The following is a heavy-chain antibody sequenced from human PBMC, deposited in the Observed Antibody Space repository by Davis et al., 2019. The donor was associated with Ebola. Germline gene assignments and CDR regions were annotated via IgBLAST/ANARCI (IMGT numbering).Heavy chain of an antibody. Sequence: ASVKVSCKASGYTFTGYHMHWVRQAPGLGLEWMGIINPTDGTTTYAPNFRGRVTMTRDTSTSTVYMDLRNLRSDDTAFYYCARDDDYGDYGGFDPWGQGTLVTVSS. D-gene: IGHD4-17*01. V-gene: IGHV1-46*01. CDR3: ARDDDYGDYGGFDP. J-gene: IGHJ5*02. CDR2: INPTDGTT. CDR1: GYTFTGYH.